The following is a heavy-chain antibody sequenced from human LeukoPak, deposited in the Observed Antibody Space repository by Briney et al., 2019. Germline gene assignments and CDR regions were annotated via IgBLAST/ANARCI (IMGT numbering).Heavy chain of an antibody. CDR3: ASGSGSYYYYYMDV. Sequence: SVKVSCKASGGTFSSYAISWVRQAPGQGLEWMGGIIPIFGTANYAQKFQGRVTITADESTSTAYMELSSLGSEDTAVYYCASGSGSYYYYYMDVWGKGTTVTVSS. D-gene: IGHD6-19*01. CDR1: GGTFSSYA. CDR2: IIPIFGTA. J-gene: IGHJ6*03. V-gene: IGHV1-69*01.